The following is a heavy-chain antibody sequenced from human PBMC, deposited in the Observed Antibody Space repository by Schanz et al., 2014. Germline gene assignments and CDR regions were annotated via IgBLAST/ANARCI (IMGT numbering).Heavy chain of an antibody. CDR2: IIPILGIA. D-gene: IGHD2-2*01. Sequence: QVQLVQSGAEVKKPGASVKVSCKASGGTFSSYSISWVRQAPGQGLEWMGRIIPILGIANYAQKFQGRDTMTRDTSTSTFYIELSSLRSEDTAVYYCARDRRRYCSTASCLHDNWFDPWGQGTLVIVSS. CDR3: ARDRRRYCSTASCLHDNWFDP. V-gene: IGHV1-69*09. J-gene: IGHJ5*02. CDR1: GGTFSSYS.